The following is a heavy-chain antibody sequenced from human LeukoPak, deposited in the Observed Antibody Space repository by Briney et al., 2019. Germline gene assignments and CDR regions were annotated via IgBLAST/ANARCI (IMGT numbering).Heavy chain of an antibody. CDR3: ARDAPYGDYWYFDL. CDR1: GGFITSYY. Sequence: SETLSLTCTVSGGFITSYYWSSVRQPAGKGLEWIWRSYTSGSTNYNPSLKSRVTMSVDTSKNQFSLKLSSVTAADTAVYHCARDAPYGDYWYFDLWGRGTLVTVSS. D-gene: IGHD4-17*01. J-gene: IGHJ2*01. V-gene: IGHV4-4*07. CDR2: SYTSGST.